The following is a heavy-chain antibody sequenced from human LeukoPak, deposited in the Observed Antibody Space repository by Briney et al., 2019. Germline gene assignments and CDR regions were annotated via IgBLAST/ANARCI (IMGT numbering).Heavy chain of an antibody. V-gene: IGHV3-23*01. J-gene: IGHJ4*02. CDR3: AKFGSSGSRTPFDY. CDR1: GFTLSIDA. CDR2: IGGSVVGT. Sequence: SGGSLRLSCAASGFTLSIDALSSVRQPPGKGLEWVSAIGGSVVGTYYADSVKGRFTISRDNSKNILYLQMNSLRAEDTAVYYRAKFGSSGSRTPFDYWGQGTLVTVSS. D-gene: IGHD3-22*01.